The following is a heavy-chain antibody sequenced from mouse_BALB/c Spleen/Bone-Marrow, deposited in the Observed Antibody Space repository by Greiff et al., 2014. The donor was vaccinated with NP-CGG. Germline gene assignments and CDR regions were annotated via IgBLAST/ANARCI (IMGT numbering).Heavy chain of an antibody. V-gene: IGHV14-3*02. J-gene: IGHJ2*01. Sequence: EIQLQQPGAELVKPGASVKLSCTASGFNIKDTYMHWVKQRPEQGLEWIGRIDPANGNTKYDPKFQGKATITADTSSNTAYLQLSSLTSEDTAVYYEARSFYDCTYPDYWGQGTTLTVSS. CDR2: IDPANGNT. CDR1: GFNIKDTY. CDR3: ARSFYDCTYPDY. D-gene: IGHD2-1*01.